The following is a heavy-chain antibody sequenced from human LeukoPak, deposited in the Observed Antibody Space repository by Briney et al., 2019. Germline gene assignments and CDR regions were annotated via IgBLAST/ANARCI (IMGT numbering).Heavy chain of an antibody. J-gene: IGHJ4*02. CDR1: GFTFSSYG. V-gene: IGHV3-30*03. CDR2: ISYDGSNK. D-gene: IGHD3-22*01. Sequence: GGSLRLSCAASGFTFSSYGMHWVRQAPGKGLEWVAVISYDGSNKYYADSVKGRFTISRDNSKNTLYLQMNSLRADDTAVYYCGHRISGFYDYCGQGTLVTVSS. CDR3: GHRISGFYDY.